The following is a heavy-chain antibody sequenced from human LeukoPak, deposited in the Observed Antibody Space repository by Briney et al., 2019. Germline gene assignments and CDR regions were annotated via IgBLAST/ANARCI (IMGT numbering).Heavy chain of an antibody. V-gene: IGHV4-59*12. CDR1: GGSLSGDY. Sequence: PSETLSLTCTVSGGSLSGDYWSWIRQPPGKGLEWIANIYDTGITNYNPSLKSRVTISVDTSKNQFSLKLSSVTAADTAVYYCAREPGIAVAGTRNIGYYGMDVWGQGTTVTVSS. D-gene: IGHD6-19*01. CDR2: IYDTGIT. J-gene: IGHJ6*02. CDR3: AREPGIAVAGTRNIGYYGMDV.